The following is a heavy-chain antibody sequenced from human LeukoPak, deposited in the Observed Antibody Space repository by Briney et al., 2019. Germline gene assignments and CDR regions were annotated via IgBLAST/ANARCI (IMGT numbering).Heavy chain of an antibody. Sequence: GGSLRLSCAASGFTFDDYAMHWVRQAPGKGLEWVSGISWNSGSIGYADSVKGRFTISRDNAKNTLYLQMNSLRAEDTAVYYCARDLFYCSGGSCYSRNGFDIWGQGTMVTVSS. V-gene: IGHV3-9*01. CDR3: ARDLFYCSGGSCYSRNGFDI. J-gene: IGHJ3*02. D-gene: IGHD2-15*01. CDR2: ISWNSGSI. CDR1: GFTFDDYA.